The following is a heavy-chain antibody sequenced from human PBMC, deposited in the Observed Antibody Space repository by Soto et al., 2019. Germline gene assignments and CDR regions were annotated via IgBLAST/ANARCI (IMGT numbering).Heavy chain of an antibody. D-gene: IGHD4-17*01. J-gene: IGHJ4*02. Sequence: ASVKVSCKASGYTFTSYDINWVRQATGQGLEWMGWMNPNSGNTGHAQQFQGRVTMTRDSYTSTAYTELSNLRSEDTAVYYCARVYGDADYWGQGTLVTVSS. V-gene: IGHV1-8*01. CDR1: GYTFTSYD. CDR2: MNPNSGNT. CDR3: ARVYGDADY.